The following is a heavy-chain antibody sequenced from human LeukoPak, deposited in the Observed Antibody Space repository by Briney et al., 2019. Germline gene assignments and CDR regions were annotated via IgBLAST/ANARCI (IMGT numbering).Heavy chain of an antibody. CDR2: INPNSGGT. J-gene: IGHJ5*02. CDR3: ARCVAAAGGDIWFDP. D-gene: IGHD6-13*01. V-gene: IGHV1-2*04. Sequence: ASVKVSCKASGYTFTGYYMHWVRQAPGQGLEWMGWINPNSGGTNYAHKFQGWFTMTRDTANSSAYMELSRLRPDDTAVYYCARCVAAAGGDIWFDPWGQGTLVSVSS. CDR1: GYTFTGYY.